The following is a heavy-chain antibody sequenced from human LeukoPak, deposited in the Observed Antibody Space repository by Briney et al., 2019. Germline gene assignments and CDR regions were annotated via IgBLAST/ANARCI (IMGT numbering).Heavy chain of an antibody. CDR2: ISAYNGDT. CDR3: ARAASRDGYSTDYYFDY. D-gene: IGHD5-24*01. J-gene: IGHJ4*02. V-gene: IGHV1-18*01. Sequence: PQASVKVSCKASGYTFTSYGISWVRQAPGQGLEWMGWISAYNGDTNYAQKLQGRVTMTTDTSTSTAYMELRSLRSEDTAVYYCARAASRDGYSTDYYFDYWGQGTLVTVSS. CDR1: GYTFTSYG.